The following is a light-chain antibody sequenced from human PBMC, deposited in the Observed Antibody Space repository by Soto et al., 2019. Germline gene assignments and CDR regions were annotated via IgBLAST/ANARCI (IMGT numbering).Light chain of an antibody. CDR3: LQDYNYPWT. V-gene: IGKV1-6*01. Sequence: AIQMTQSPSSLSASVGDRVTITCRASQGIRNDLGWYQQKPGKAPKLLIYAASSLQSGVPSRFSCSGSGTDFTLTISSLQPEDFASYYCLQDYNYPWTFGQGTKVEIK. J-gene: IGKJ1*01. CDR1: QGIRND. CDR2: AAS.